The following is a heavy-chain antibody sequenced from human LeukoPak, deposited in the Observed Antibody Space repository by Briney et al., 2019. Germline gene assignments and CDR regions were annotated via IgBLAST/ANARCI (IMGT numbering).Heavy chain of an antibody. V-gene: IGHV3-7*04. J-gene: IGHJ4*02. CDR3: ARLRAAQTYDC. Sequence: GGSLRLSCAGAGFTLSNYWMSWVRQAPGKGLEWVANIRQDGNEKYYVDSVKGRFTISRDNPKNSLYLQMNSLRAEDTAIYYCARLRAAQTYDCWGQGTLDTVSS. CDR2: IRQDGNEK. CDR1: GFTLSNYW. D-gene: IGHD6-13*01.